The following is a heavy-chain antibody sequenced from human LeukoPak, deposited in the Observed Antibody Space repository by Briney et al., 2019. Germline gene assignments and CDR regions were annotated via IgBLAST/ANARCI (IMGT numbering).Heavy chain of an antibody. CDR3: ARDPYSSSWSYGMDV. Sequence: PGGSLRLSCAASGFTFSSYGMNWVRQAPGKGLEWVSYISSDSSTIYYADSVKGRFTISRDNAQSSLYLQMNSLRAEDTAVYYCARDPYSSSWSYGMDVWGQGTAVTVSS. D-gene: IGHD6-13*01. CDR2: ISSDSSTI. J-gene: IGHJ6*02. V-gene: IGHV3-48*04. CDR1: GFTFSSYG.